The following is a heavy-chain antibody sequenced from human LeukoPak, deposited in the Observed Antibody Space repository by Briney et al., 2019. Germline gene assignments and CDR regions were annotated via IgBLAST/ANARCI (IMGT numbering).Heavy chain of an antibody. D-gene: IGHD4-23*01. J-gene: IGHJ4*02. CDR2: ISWNSGSI. Sequence: GRSLRLSCAASGFTFDDYAMHWVRQAPGKGLEWVSGISWNSGSIGYADSVKGRFTISRDNAKNSLYLQMNSLRAEDTAVYYCARDPDYGGNPHDYWGQGTLVTVSS. V-gene: IGHV3-9*01. CDR3: ARDPDYGGNPHDY. CDR1: GFTFDDYA.